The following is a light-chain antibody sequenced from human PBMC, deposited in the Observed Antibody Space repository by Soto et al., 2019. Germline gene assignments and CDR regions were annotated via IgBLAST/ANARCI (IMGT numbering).Light chain of an antibody. CDR3: HQYGSSPRT. J-gene: IGKJ1*01. Sequence: EIVLTQSPGTLSLSPGERATLSCRASQSVSSIYLAWFQQKPGQAPRLLIYGASSRATGIPDRFSGSGSGTDFTLTISRLEPEDFAVYYCHQYGSSPRTFGQGTKVEIK. V-gene: IGKV3-20*01. CDR2: GAS. CDR1: QSVSSIY.